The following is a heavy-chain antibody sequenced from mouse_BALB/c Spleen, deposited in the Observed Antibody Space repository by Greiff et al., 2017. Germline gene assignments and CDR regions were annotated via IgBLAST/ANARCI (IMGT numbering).Heavy chain of an antibody. CDR2: ISYSGST. J-gene: IGHJ3*01. D-gene: IGHD3-1*01. CDR3: ARSGGRGAY. Sequence: EVKLMESGPGLVKPSQSLSLTCTVTGYSITSDYAWNWIRQFPGNKLEWMGYISYSGSTSYNPSLKSRISITRDTSKNQFFLQLNSVTTEDTATYYCARSGGRGAYWGQGTLVTVSA. CDR1: GYSITSDYA. V-gene: IGHV3-2*02.